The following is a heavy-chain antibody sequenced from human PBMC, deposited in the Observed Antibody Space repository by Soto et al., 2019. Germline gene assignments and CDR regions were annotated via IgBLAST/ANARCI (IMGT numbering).Heavy chain of an antibody. CDR2: INHSGST. J-gene: IGHJ4*02. V-gene: IGHV4-34*01. CDR1: GGSFSGYY. D-gene: IGHD6-13*01. Sequence: QVQLQQWGAGLLKPSETLSLTCAVYGGSFSGYYWSWIRQPPGKGLEWIGEINHSGSTNYNPSLKSRVTISVDTSKNQFSRKLSSVTAADTAVYYCARGGYSSSWTRAWIGRYFDYWGQGTLVTVSS. CDR3: ARGGYSSSWTRAWIGRYFDY.